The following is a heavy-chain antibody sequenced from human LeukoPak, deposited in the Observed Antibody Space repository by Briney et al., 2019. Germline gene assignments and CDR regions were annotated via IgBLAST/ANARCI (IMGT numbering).Heavy chain of an antibody. CDR3: ARGSLGWLLYLHYFDF. J-gene: IGHJ4*02. V-gene: IGHV1-46*01. CDR1: GYTFTIYY. D-gene: IGHD3-3*01. Sequence: GASVKVSCKASGYTFTIYYMHWVRPAPGQGLEWVGIINPSGGCTRYPQRFQGRVTMTRDTPTSTVYMELSSLRSEDTGVYYCARGSLGWLLYLHYFDFWGQGTLVSVSS. CDR2: INPSGGCT.